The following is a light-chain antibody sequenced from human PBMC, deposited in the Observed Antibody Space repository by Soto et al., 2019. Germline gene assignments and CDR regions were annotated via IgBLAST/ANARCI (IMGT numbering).Light chain of an antibody. J-gene: IGKJ1*01. V-gene: IGKV3-20*01. CDR1: KSVSSGY. CDR3: QEYNSYSGT. Sequence: IPLTQSPGTLSWSAXERATLSCGASKSVSSGYLAWYQQKPGQAPRLLIYGASSRATGIPDRFSGRGSGTDVTLTISRLEPDDFATYYCQEYNSYSGTFGQGTKVDIK. CDR2: GAS.